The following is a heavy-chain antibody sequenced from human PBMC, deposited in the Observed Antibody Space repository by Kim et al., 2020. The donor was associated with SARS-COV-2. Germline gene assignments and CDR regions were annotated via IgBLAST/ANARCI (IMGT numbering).Heavy chain of an antibody. CDR2: ISYDGSNK. V-gene: IGHV3-30-3*01. CDR3: ASAQGGSYPGGFDY. CDR1: GFTFSSYA. Sequence: GGSLRLSCAASGFTFSSYAMHWVRQAPGKGLEWVAVISYDGSNKYYADSVKGRFTISRDNSKNTLYLQMNSLRAEDTAVYYCASAQGGSYPGGFDYWGQG. D-gene: IGHD1-26*01. J-gene: IGHJ4*02.